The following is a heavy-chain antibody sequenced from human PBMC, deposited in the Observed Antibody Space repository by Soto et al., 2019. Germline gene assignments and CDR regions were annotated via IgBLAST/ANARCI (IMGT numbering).Heavy chain of an antibody. CDR2: IVVGSGNT. J-gene: IGHJ3*01. V-gene: IGHV1-58*01. D-gene: IGHD3-22*01. CDR3: AALASDYYERSGYPDACDF. Sequence: SVKVSCKASGFTFTSSAVQWVRQARGERLEWIGWIVVGSGNTNYAQKFQERVTITRDMSTSTAYMELSSLRSEDTAVYYCAALASDYYERSGYPDACDFCGPGPMGAV. CDR1: GFTFTSSA.